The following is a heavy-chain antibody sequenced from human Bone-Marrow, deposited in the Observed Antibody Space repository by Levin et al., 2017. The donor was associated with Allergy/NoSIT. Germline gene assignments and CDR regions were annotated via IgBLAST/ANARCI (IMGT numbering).Heavy chain of an antibody. D-gene: IGHD2-21*02. CDR1: GDSIRGDYW. CDR3: ARISVTAFVWDYWGQGALVTVASDV. V-gene: IGHV4/OR15-8*02. J-gene: IGHJ6*02. CDR2: VSHKGGA. Sequence: SETLSLTCSVSGDSIRGDYWWTWVRQPPGKGLEWIGAVSHKGGAVYDPSLGRRVTISMDKSRNQFSLKVLSVTAADTAVYFCARISVTAFVWDYWGQGALVTVASDVWGQGTTVTVSS.